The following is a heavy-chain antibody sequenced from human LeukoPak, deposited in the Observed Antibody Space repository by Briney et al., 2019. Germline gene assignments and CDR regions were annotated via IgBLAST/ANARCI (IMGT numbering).Heavy chain of an antibody. CDR1: GFTVSSNY. J-gene: IGHJ4*02. D-gene: IGHD1-26*01. CDR3: ASQAPSIVGATTFDY. CDR2: ISGSGGSI. Sequence: GGSLRLSCAASGFTVSSNYMSWVRQAPGKGLEWVSAISGSGGSIYYADSVKGRFTISRDNSKNTLYLQMNSLRAEDTAVYYCASQAPSIVGATTFDYWGQGTLVTVSS. V-gene: IGHV3-23*01.